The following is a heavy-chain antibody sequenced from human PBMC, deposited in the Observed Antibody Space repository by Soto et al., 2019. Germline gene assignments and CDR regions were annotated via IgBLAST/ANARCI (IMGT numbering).Heavy chain of an antibody. Sequence: SETLSLTCTVSGGSISSYYWSWIRQPPGKGLEWIGYIYYSGSTNYNPSLKSRVTISVDTSKNQFSLKLSSVTAADTAVYYCARVLFGRGNWFDPWGRGTLVTAPQ. V-gene: IGHV4-59*01. CDR1: GGSISSYY. CDR2: IYYSGST. J-gene: IGHJ5*02. CDR3: ARVLFGRGNWFDP. D-gene: IGHD3-3*01.